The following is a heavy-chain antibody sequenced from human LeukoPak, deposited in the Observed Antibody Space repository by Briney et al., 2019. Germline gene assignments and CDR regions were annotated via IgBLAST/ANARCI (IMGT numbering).Heavy chain of an antibody. J-gene: IGHJ4*02. V-gene: IGHV3-21*01. Sequence: GGSLRLSCAASGFTFSSYSMNWVRQAPGKGLEWVSSISSSSYIYYADSVKGRSTISRDNAKNSLYLQMNSLRAEDTAVYYCAREGDIAALDYWGQGTLVTVSS. CDR2: ISSSSYI. CDR3: AREGDIAALDY. D-gene: IGHD6-6*01. CDR1: GFTFSSYS.